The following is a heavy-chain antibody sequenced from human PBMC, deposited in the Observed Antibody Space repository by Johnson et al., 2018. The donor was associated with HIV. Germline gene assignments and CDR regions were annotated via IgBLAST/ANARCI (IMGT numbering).Heavy chain of an antibody. CDR3: AKDDNLGVWYSDAFDV. J-gene: IGHJ3*01. V-gene: IGHV3-7*01. CDR2: IKQDGTET. Sequence: VQLVESGGGLVQPGGSLRLSCVGSGYTFSHYWMSWVRQAPGKGLEWVASIKQDGTETSYVDSVKGRFTISRDNSKNTLYLHMKSLRPEDTSIYHCAKDDNLGVWYSDAFDVWGQGTVVTVSS. CDR1: GYTFSHYW. D-gene: IGHD6-19*01.